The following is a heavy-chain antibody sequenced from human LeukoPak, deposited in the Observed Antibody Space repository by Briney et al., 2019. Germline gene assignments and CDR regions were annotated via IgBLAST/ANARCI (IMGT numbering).Heavy chain of an antibody. CDR2: INPNSGGT. CDR1: GYTFTSYA. Sequence: ASVKVSCKASGYTFTSYAMHWVRQAPGQRLEWMGWINPNSGGTNYAQKFQGRVTMTRDTSISTAYMELSRLRSDDTAVYYCARSRGRIAALINWFDPWGQGTLVTVSS. CDR3: ARSRGRIAALINWFDP. D-gene: IGHD6-6*01. V-gene: IGHV1-2*02. J-gene: IGHJ5*02.